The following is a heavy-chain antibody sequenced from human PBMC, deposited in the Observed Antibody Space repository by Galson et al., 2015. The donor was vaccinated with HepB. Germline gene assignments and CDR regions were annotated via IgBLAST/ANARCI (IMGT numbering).Heavy chain of an antibody. CDR1: GDSVSSTSAA. Sequence: CAISGDSVSSTSAAWNWIRQSPSRGLEWLGRTCYRSEWYTDYAVSVKSRITITPDTSKNQFSLQLNSVTPEDTAVHYCAREVDTAMVTAVQFDYWGQGTLVTVSS. CDR2: TCYRSEWYT. D-gene: IGHD5-18*01. J-gene: IGHJ4*02. CDR3: AREVDTAMVTAVQFDY. V-gene: IGHV6-1*01.